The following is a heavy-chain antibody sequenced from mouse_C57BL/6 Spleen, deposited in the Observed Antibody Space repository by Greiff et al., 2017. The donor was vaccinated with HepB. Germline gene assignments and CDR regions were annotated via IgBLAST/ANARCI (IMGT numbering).Heavy chain of an antibody. Sequence: QVHVKQPGAELVRPGSSVKLSCKASGYTFTSYWMDWVKQRPGQGLEWIGNIYPSDSETHYNQKFKDKATLTVDKSSSTAYMQLSSLTSEDSAVYYCARNYGSYWGQGTTLTVSS. CDR3: ARNYGSY. CDR1: GYTFTSYW. J-gene: IGHJ2*01. V-gene: IGHV1-61*01. D-gene: IGHD1-1*01. CDR2: IYPSDSET.